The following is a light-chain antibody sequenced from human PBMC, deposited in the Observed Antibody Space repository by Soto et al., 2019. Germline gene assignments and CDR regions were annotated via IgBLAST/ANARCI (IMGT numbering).Light chain of an antibody. J-gene: IGLJ7*02. V-gene: IGLV2-14*03. CDR2: NFL. Sequence: QFALTQPASVSGSPGQSITISCTGTSNNVGGYNYVSWYQHHPGKAPKLIIYNFLNRPSGISNHFSGSKSGNTASLTISGLQAEDEADYYCSSYTSRSTVVFGGGTQLTAL. CDR3: SSYTSRSTVV. CDR1: SNNVGGYNY.